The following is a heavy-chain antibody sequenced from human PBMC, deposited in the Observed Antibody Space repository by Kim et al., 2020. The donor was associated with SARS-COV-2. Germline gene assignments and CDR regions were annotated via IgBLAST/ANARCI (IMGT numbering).Heavy chain of an antibody. V-gene: IGHV3-23*01. J-gene: IGHJ4*02. D-gene: IGHD1-26*01. CDR2: GSRT. CDR3: AEVGSGRS. Sequence: GSRTYYADSVKSRFTITRDHYKNTLYLQMNSLRAEDTAVYDCAEVGSGRSWGQGTLVTVSS.